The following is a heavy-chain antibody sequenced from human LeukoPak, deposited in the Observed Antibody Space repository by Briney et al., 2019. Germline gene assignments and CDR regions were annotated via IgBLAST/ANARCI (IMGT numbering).Heavy chain of an antibody. D-gene: IGHD3-22*01. Sequence: ASVKVSCKASGYTFTSYGVSWVRQAPGQGLEWMGWISAYNGNTNYAQKLQGRVTMTTDTSTSTAYMELRSLRSDDTAIYYCATDMYYDSSGGNLRYWGQGTLVTVSS. J-gene: IGHJ4*02. CDR1: GYTFTSYG. V-gene: IGHV1-18*01. CDR3: ATDMYYDSSGGNLRY. CDR2: ISAYNGNT.